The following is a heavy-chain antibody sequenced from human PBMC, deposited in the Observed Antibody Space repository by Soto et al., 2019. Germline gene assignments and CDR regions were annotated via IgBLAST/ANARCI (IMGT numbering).Heavy chain of an antibody. V-gene: IGHV2-5*02. CDR1: GFSLSTRGVG. CDR3: AHRRLFNTFKGKYYDSSGYYSDWFDP. CDR2: IYWDDDK. D-gene: IGHD3-22*01. J-gene: IGHJ5*02. Sequence: GSGPTLVNPTQTLTLTCTFSGFSLSTRGVGVGWIRQPPGKALEWLALIYWDDDKRYSPSLKSRLTITKDTYKNQVVLTMTNMDPVDTATYYCAHRRLFNTFKGKYYDSSGYYSDWFDPWGQGTLVTVSS.